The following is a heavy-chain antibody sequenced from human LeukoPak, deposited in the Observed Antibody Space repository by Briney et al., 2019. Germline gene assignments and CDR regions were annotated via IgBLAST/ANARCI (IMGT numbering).Heavy chain of an antibody. CDR2: IYYSGST. V-gene: IGHV4-31*03. CDR3: ARTGVTMVRGVIQTPFDY. Sequence: SETLSLTCTVSGGSVSSNNYYWTWLRQPPGMGLQWIGYIYYSGSTYYNPSLKSRVTISVDTSKNQFSLKLSSVTAADTAVYYCARTGVTMVRGVIQTPFDYWGQGTLVTVSS. CDR1: GGSVSSNNYY. D-gene: IGHD3-10*01. J-gene: IGHJ4*02.